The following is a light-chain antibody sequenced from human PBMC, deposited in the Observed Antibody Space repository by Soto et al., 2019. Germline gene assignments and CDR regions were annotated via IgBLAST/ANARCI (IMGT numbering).Light chain of an antibody. J-gene: IGKJ3*01. Sequence: EIVLTQSPGSLSLSPGERATLSSRASQSVSSNYLAWYQQKPGQAPRLLIYGASSRATGIPDRFSGSGSGTDFTLTISRLEPEDFAVYYCQQYGSSPSTFGPGTKVDIK. CDR3: QQYGSSPST. CDR1: QSVSSNY. V-gene: IGKV3-20*01. CDR2: GAS.